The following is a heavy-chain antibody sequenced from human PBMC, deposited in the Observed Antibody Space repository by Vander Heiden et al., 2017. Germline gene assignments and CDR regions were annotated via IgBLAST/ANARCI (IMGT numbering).Heavy chain of an antibody. CDR3: AKDPASSGYSRAENWFDP. J-gene: IGHJ5*02. Sequence: EVQPFESGGGLVQPGGSLRLSCAASGFPVSSYPMCWVGQAPGKGLEWVSAISGSGGSTYYADSVKGRFTISRDNSKNTLYLQMNSRRAEDTAVYYCAKDPASSGYSRAENWFDPWGQGTLVTVSS. D-gene: IGHD3-22*01. CDR2: ISGSGGST. V-gene: IGHV3-23*01. CDR1: GFPVSSYP.